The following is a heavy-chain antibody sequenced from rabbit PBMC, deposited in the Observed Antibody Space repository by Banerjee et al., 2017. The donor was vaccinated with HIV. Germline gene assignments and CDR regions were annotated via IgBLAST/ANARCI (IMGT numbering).Heavy chain of an antibody. J-gene: IGHJ4*01. CDR1: GFDFSTNT. Sequence: QEQLEESGGDLVKPEGSLTLTCTASGFDFSTNTMCWVRQAPGKGLEWIGCINTGSGSTYYASWAKGRFTISKTSSTTVTLQMTSLTAANTATYFCARNDYGDYAYYFKLWGQGTLVTVS. CDR3: ARNDYGDYAYYFKL. V-gene: IGHV1S45*01. CDR2: INTGSGST. D-gene: IGHD2-1*01.